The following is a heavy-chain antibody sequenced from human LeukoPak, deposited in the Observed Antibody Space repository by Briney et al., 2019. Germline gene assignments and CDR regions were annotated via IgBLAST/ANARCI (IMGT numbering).Heavy chain of an antibody. CDR2: ISGSGGTV. V-gene: IGHV3-11*01. CDR3: AREAWANVDY. D-gene: IGHD1-26*01. CDR1: GFRIADYY. J-gene: IGHJ4*02. Sequence: PGGSLRLSCAASGFRIADYYMSWGRQAPGKGLECISFISGSGGTVRYADSVRGRFTISRDNAENSLYLQMSSLRVEDTAVYYCAREAWANVDYWGEGTLVTVPS.